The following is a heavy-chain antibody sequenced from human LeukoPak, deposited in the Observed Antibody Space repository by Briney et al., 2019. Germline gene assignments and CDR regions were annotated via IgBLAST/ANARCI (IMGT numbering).Heavy chain of an antibody. Sequence: GGSLRLSCAASGFTFSSYAMSWVRQAPGKGLEWVSAISGSGGSTYYADSVKGRFTISRDNSKNTLYLQMNSLRAEDTAVYYCARDGPYDSSGYRIDAFDIWGQGTMVTVSS. V-gene: IGHV3-23*01. CDR2: ISGSGGST. CDR1: GFTFSSYA. CDR3: ARDGPYDSSGYRIDAFDI. J-gene: IGHJ3*02. D-gene: IGHD3-22*01.